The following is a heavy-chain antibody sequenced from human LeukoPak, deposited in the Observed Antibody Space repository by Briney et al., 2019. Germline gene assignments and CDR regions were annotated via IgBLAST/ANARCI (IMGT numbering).Heavy chain of an antibody. J-gene: IGHJ5*02. CDR3: ARAPIVVVPAAILLRGWFDP. Sequence: SETLSLTCTVSGGSITIGDYYWSWIRQPPGKGLEWIVYVYYSGSTYYNPSLKSRVTISVDTSKNQFSLKLSSVTAADTAVYYCARAPIVVVPAAILLRGWFDPWGQGTLVTVSS. CDR1: GGSITIGDYY. V-gene: IGHV4-30-4*08. D-gene: IGHD2-2*02. CDR2: VYYSGST.